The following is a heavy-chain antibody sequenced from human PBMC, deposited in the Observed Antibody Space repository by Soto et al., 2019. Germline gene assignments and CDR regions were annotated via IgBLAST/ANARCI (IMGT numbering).Heavy chain of an antibody. CDR2: ISSSSSYI. J-gene: IGHJ4*02. CDR3: ARFDHYYGSGSYPVFDY. CDR1: GFTFSGYS. Sequence: PGGSLRLSCAASGFTFSGYSMNWVRQAKGKGLEWVSSISSSSSYIYYADSVKGRFTISRDNAKNSLYLQMNSLRAEDKAVYYCARFDHYYGSGSYPVFDYWGQGT. V-gene: IGHV3-21*01. D-gene: IGHD3-10*01.